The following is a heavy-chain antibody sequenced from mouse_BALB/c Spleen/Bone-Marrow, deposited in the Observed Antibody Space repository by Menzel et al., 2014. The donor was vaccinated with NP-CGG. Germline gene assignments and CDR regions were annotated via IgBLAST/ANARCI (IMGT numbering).Heavy chain of an antibody. CDR3: SRGLFLMDY. V-gene: IGHV3-6*02. Sequence: EVQRVESGPGLVKPSQSLSLTCSVTGYSITSGYYWNWIRQSPGNKLEWMGYISYDGTNNYSPSLKNRFSITRDTSKNQFFLKLNSVTTEDTATYYCSRGLFLMDYWGQGTSVTVSS. J-gene: IGHJ4*01. CDR1: GYSITSGYY. CDR2: ISYDGTN.